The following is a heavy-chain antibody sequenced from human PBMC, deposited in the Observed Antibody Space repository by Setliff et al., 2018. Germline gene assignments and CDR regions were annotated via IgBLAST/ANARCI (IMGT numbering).Heavy chain of an antibody. Sequence: LSLTCSVSSGFFTGFYWSWLRQSPGKGPEWIGYVHYSGSTLYTPSLKSRVTISLDTSKNQINLSLSSLTAADTAVYYCARHRGASFDSWGQGVLVTVSS. CDR2: VHYSGST. V-gene: IGHV4-59*01. CDR1: SGFFTGFY. CDR3: ARHRGASFDS. D-gene: IGHD3-9*01. J-gene: IGHJ4*02.